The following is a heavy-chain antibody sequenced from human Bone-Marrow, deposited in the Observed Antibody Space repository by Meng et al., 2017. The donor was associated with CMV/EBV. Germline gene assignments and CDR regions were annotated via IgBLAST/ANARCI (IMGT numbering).Heavy chain of an antibody. V-gene: IGHV1-24*01. CDR2: FDPEDGET. Sequence: ASVKVSCKVSGYTLTELSRHWVRQAPGKGLEWMGGFDPEDGETIYAQKFQGRVTMTEDTSTDTAYMELSSLRSEDTAVYYCARDGCSSTSCYYTSYNWFDPWGEATLVTVSS. D-gene: IGHD2-2*01. CDR1: GYTLTELS. J-gene: IGHJ5*02. CDR3: ARDGCSSTSCYYTSYNWFDP.